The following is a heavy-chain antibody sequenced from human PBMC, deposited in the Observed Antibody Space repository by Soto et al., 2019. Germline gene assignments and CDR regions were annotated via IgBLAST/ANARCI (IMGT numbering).Heavy chain of an antibody. J-gene: IGHJ4*02. CDR3: AREGGGEVVDY. Sequence: ASVKVSCKASGGTFSSYTISWVRQAPGQGLEWMGRIIPILGIANYAQKFQGRVTITADKSTSTAYMELSSLRSEDTVVYYCAREGGGEVVDYWGQGTLVTVSS. CDR1: GGTFSSYT. V-gene: IGHV1-69*04. CDR2: IIPILGIA. D-gene: IGHD3-10*01.